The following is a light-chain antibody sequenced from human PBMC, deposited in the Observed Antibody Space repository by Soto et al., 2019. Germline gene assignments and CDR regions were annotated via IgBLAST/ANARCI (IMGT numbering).Light chain of an antibody. J-gene: IGKJ2*01. Sequence: DIQMTQSPSTLSASAGDRVTITCRASQSISSWLAWYQQKPGKAPKLLIYDAFSLESGVPTRFSGSGSGTEFTLTITSLQPEDFATYYCQQYNSYPYTFGQGTKLEIK. CDR2: DAF. CDR1: QSISSW. CDR3: QQYNSYPYT. V-gene: IGKV1-5*01.